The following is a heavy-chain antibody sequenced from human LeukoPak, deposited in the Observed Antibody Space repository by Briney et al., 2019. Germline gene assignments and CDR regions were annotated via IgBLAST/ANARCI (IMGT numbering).Heavy chain of an antibody. CDR2: INHSGST. D-gene: IGHD6-19*01. CDR3: ARHADPGIAVVL. J-gene: IGHJ4*02. Sequence: SETLSLTCAVYGGSFSGYYWSWIRQPPRKGLEWIGEINHSGSTNYNPSLKSRVTISVDTSKNQFSLKLSSVTAADTAVYYCARHADPGIAVVLWGQGTLVTVSS. V-gene: IGHV4-34*01. CDR1: GGSFSGYY.